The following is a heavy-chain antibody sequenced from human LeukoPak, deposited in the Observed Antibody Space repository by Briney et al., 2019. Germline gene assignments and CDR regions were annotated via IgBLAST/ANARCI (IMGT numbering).Heavy chain of an antibody. D-gene: IGHD5-18*01. Sequence: SETLCLTCTVSGGSISSGGYYWSWIRQHPVKGLEWIGYIYYSGSTYYNPSLKSRVTISVDTSKNQFSLKLSSVTAADTAVYYCARGYTAMATDWGQGTLVTVSS. CDR3: ARGYTAMATD. J-gene: IGHJ4*02. CDR1: GGSISSGGYY. V-gene: IGHV4-31*03. CDR2: IYYSGST.